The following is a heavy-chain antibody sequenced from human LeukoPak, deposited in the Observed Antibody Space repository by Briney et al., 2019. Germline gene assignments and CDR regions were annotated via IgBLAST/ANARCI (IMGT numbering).Heavy chain of an antibody. CDR3: ARGRIAAAGSNRFDP. CDR1: GYTFTSYA. V-gene: IGHV1-3*01. CDR2: INAGNGNT. Sequence: ASVKVSCKASGYTFTSYAMHWVRQAPGQRLEWMGWINAGNGNTKYSQKFQGRVTITRDTSASTAYMELSSLRSEDTAVYYCARGRIAAAGSNRFDPWGQGTLVTVSS. J-gene: IGHJ5*02. D-gene: IGHD6-13*01.